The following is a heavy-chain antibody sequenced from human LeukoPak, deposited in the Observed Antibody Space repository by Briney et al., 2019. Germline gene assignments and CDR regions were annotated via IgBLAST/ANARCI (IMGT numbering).Heavy chain of an antibody. CDR3: AREDYGDPKGFDY. D-gene: IGHD4-17*01. Sequence: SVMVSCKASGGTFSSYAISWVRQAPGQGLEWMGRIIPILGIANYAQKFQGRVTITADKSTSTAYMELSSLRSEDTAVYYCAREDYGDPKGFDYWGQGTLVTVSS. V-gene: IGHV1-69*04. CDR2: IIPILGIA. CDR1: GGTFSSYA. J-gene: IGHJ4*02.